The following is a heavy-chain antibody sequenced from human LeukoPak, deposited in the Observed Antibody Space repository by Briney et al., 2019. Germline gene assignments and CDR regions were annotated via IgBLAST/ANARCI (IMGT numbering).Heavy chain of an antibody. J-gene: IGHJ5*02. CDR1: GGSISSSSYY. Sequence: SETLSLTCTVSGGSISSSSYYWGWIRQPPGKGLEWIGSIYYSGSTYYNPSLKSRVTISVDTSKNQFSLKLSSVTAADTAVYYCARDVTIFGVERYNWFDPWGQGTLVTVSS. D-gene: IGHD3-3*01. V-gene: IGHV4-39*07. CDR3: ARDVTIFGVERYNWFDP. CDR2: IYYSGST.